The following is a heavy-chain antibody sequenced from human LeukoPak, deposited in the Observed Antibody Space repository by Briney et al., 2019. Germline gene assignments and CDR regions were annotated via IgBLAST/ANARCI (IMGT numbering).Heavy chain of an antibody. Sequence: PSETLSLTCTVSGDSISNYYWSWIRQPPGKGLEWIGYIYYSGSTNYNPSLKSRVTISVDTSKNQFSLRLSSVTAADTAVYYCARDLDSSGYYDYWGQGTLVTVSS. J-gene: IGHJ4*02. D-gene: IGHD3-22*01. CDR2: IYYSGST. CDR1: GDSISNYY. V-gene: IGHV4-59*01. CDR3: ARDLDSSGYYDY.